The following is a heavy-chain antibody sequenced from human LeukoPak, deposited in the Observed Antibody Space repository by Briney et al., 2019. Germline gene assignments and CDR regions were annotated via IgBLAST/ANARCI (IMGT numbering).Heavy chain of an antibody. J-gene: IGHJ5*02. CDR2: INHSGST. D-gene: IGHD3-16*01. V-gene: IGHV4-34*01. CDR3: ARDRAHPTFGGVQSWFDP. Sequence: SETLSLTCAVYGGSFSGYYWSWIRQPPGKGLEWIGEINHSGSTNYNPSLKSRVTISVDTSKNQFSLKLSSVTAADTAVYYCARDRAHPTFGGVQSWFDPWGQGTLVTVSS. CDR1: GGSFSGYY.